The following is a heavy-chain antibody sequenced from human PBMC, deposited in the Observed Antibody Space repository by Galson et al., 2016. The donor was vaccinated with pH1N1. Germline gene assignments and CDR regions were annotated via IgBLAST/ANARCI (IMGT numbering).Heavy chain of an antibody. CDR2: INQDAGMK. J-gene: IGHJ6*02. D-gene: IGHD6-13*01. Sequence: SLRLSCAASGFTFSSYGMHWVRQAPGKGLEWVANINQDAGMKYYVDSVNGRFTISRDNAKNSLYLQMNSLSAEDTAVYYCATSRLSYALDVWGQGTTVTVSS. CDR1: GFTFSSYG. V-gene: IGHV3-7*01. CDR3: ATSRLSYALDV.